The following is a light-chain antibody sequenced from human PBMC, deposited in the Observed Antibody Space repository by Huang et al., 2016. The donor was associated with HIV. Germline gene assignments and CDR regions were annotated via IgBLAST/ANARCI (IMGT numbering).Light chain of an antibody. CDR3: QQYYFSPRT. V-gene: IGKV4-1*01. J-gene: IGKJ3*01. CDR2: WAS. CDR1: QSIFYNSNGQNY. Sequence: DVVLSQSPDYLPVSLGARATVNCRSSQSIFYNSNGQNYLAWYQQKAGQPPKLLVYWASTRAPGVPDRFSGTGSLTDFTLTINNLQAEDAAVYYCQQYYFSPRTFGPGTKVDI.